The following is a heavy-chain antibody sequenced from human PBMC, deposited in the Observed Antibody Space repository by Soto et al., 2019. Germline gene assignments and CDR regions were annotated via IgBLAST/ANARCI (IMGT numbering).Heavy chain of an antibody. Sequence: QITLKESGPTLVKPAQTLTLTCTFSGFSLITSGVGVGWIRQPPGKALEWLALIYWNDDKFYSPSLRSRLTITKDPSKSLVVLTMTHMDPVDTATYYCALRGYCTADSCYSAWGQGTLVTVSS. CDR2: IYWNDDK. V-gene: IGHV2-5*01. J-gene: IGHJ5*02. CDR1: GFSLITSGVG. CDR3: ALRGYCTADSCYSA. D-gene: IGHD2-15*01.